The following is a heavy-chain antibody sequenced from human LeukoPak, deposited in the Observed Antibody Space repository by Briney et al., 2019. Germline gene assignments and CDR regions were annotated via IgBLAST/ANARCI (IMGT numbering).Heavy chain of an antibody. D-gene: IGHD2-2*01. CDR1: GGSISNSSSF. V-gene: IGHV4-39*01. J-gene: IGHJ6*02. CDR3: ARSLVDALNYYYNYGMDV. CDR2: ILYSGIT. Sequence: PSETLSLTCAVSGGSISNSSSFWGWIRQPPGKGLEWIGNILYSGITSSNPTLKSRVTVSVDTSKNVFSLRLSSVTAADTAVYYCARSLVDALNYYYNYGMDVWGQGTTVTVSS.